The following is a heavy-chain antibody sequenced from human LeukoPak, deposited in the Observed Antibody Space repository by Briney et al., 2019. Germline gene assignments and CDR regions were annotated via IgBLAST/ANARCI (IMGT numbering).Heavy chain of an antibody. CDR1: GYIFTDYY. CDR3: ARTPPYNSGDPSNSDY. Sequence: ASVKVSCKASGYIFTDYYMHWVRQAPGQELGWMGRINPNSGGTNYAQKLQGRVTMTTDTSTSTAYMELRSLRSDDTAVYYCARTPPYNSGDPSNSDYWGQGTLVTVSS. CDR2: INPNSGGT. V-gene: IGHV1/OR15-1*04. J-gene: IGHJ4*02. D-gene: IGHD4-17*01.